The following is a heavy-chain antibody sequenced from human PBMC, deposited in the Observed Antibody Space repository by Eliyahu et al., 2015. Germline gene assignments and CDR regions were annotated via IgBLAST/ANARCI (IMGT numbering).Heavy chain of an antibody. Sequence: QVQLQQWGAGLLKPSETLSLTCAVYGGSFSGYYWSWIRQPPGKGLEWIGEINHSGSTNYNPSLKSRVTISVDTSKNQFSLKLSSVTAADTAVYYCASLQSGYYXYYGMDVWGQGTTVTVSS. J-gene: IGHJ6*02. CDR2: INHSGST. V-gene: IGHV4-34*01. D-gene: IGHD6-25*01. CDR3: ASLQSGYYXYYGMDV. CDR1: GGSFSGYY.